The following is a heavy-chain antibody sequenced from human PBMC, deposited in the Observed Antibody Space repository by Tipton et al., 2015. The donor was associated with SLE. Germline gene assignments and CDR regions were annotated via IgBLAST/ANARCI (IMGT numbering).Heavy chain of an antibody. CDR1: GFTFSSYG. Sequence: SLRLSCAASGFTFSSYGMHWVRQAPGKGLEWVAFIRYDGSNKYYADSVKGRFTISRDNSKNTLYLQMNSLRAEDTAVYYCARDASGGWTGYFDYWGQGTLVTVSS. J-gene: IGHJ4*02. D-gene: IGHD6-19*01. CDR2: IRYDGSNK. V-gene: IGHV3-30*02. CDR3: ARDASGGWTGYFDY.